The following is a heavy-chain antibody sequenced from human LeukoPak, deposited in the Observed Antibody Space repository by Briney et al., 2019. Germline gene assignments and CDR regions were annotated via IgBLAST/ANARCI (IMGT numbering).Heavy chain of an antibody. J-gene: IGHJ5*02. Sequence: KSSETLFLTCCVPVGSISSYYWSWIRQPAGKGLEWIGRIYSSGTLTYDPSLQSRVTMSVDTSKNEFSLKMSSVTAADTAVYYCTRDSGTTGEVKFDPWGQGTLVAVSS. CDR3: TRDSGTTGEVKFDP. CDR1: VGSISSYY. CDR2: IYSSGTL. V-gene: IGHV4-4*07. D-gene: IGHD3-10*01.